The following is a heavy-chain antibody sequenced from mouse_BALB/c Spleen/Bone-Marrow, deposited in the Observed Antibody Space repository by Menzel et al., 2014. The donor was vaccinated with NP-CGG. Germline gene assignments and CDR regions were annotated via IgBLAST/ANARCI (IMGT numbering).Heavy chain of an antibody. J-gene: IGHJ2*01. D-gene: IGHD3-1*01. CDR2: IWSGGST. Sequence: VQLQQSGPGLVQPSQSLSITCTVSGFSLSSYGVHWVRQSPGKGLEWLGVIWSGGSTDYNVAFISRLTISMDNSKSQVFFKMTSLQANDTAIYYCARNHRGYYFDYWGQGTTLTVSS. V-gene: IGHV2-2*02. CDR1: GFSLSSYG. CDR3: ARNHRGYYFDY.